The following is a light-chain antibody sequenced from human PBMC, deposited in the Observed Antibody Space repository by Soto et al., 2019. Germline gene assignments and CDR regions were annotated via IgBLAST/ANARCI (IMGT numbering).Light chain of an antibody. Sequence: DIVMTQSPLSLPVTPGEPASISCRSSQSLLHSNGNNCLDWYLQKPGQSPQLLIHLGSNRASGVPDRFSGSGSGTDFTLKISRVEAEDVGLYYCMQTLQTPPTFDGGTKVEIK. CDR2: LGS. CDR1: QSLLHSNGNNC. V-gene: IGKV2-28*01. CDR3: MQTLQTPPT. J-gene: IGKJ4*01.